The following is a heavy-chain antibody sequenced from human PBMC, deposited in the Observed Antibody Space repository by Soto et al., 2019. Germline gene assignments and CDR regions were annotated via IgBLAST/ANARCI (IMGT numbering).Heavy chain of an antibody. D-gene: IGHD3-16*02. J-gene: IGHJ4*02. Sequence: GGSLRLSCAASGFTFSRHWMHWVRQIPGKGLMWVSRIDNDGVVTSYADSVRGRVTMSRRNAKNTLYLQMDNLRVQDPAVYFCARVGGIVPKHDYWGQGTLVTVSS. V-gene: IGHV3-74*01. CDR1: GFTFSRHW. CDR3: ARVGGIVPKHDY. CDR2: IDNDGVVT.